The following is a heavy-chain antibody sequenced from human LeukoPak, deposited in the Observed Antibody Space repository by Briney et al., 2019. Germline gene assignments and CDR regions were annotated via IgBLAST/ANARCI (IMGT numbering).Heavy chain of an antibody. CDR3: ARDRTTALVGEFDY. V-gene: IGHV3-21*01. CDR1: GFTFSSYS. Sequence: GGSLRLSCAASGFTFSSYSMNWVRQAPGKGLEWVSSISSSSSYIYYADSVKGRFTISRDNAKNSLYLQMNSLRAEDTAVYYCARDRTTALVGEFDYWGQGTLVTVSS. CDR2: ISSSSSYI. J-gene: IGHJ4*02. D-gene: IGHD4-11*01.